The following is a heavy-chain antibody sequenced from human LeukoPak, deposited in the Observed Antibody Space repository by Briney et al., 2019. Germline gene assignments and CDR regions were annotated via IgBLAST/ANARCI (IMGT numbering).Heavy chain of an antibody. V-gene: IGHV1-46*01. CDR1: GYTFTSNY. J-gene: IGHJ4*02. CDR3: ARDSQVAARGYYFDY. Sequence: GASVKVSCKDSGYTFTSNYMNWGGQAPGKGLEGMGKINPSGGSTSYAQKFQGRVTMTRDTSTSTVYMELSSLRSEDTAVYYCARDSQVAARGYYFDYWGQGTLVTVSS. CDR2: INPSGGST. D-gene: IGHD2-15*01.